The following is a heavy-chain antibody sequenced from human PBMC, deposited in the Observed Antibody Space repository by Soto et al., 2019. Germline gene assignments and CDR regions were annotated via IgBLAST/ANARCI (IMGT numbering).Heavy chain of an antibody. CDR3: VRELIVGPAEYFQN. J-gene: IGHJ1*01. Sequence: ASVKVSCKASGYTYTSYDINWVRQATGQGLEWMGWMNPNSGNTGCAQKFQGRVTMTRNTSRDNAKNSLFLQMNSLRAEDTAIYYCVRELIVGPAEYFQNWGQGTLVTVSS. D-gene: IGHD1-26*01. V-gene: IGHV1-8*01. CDR2: MNPNSGNT. CDR1: GYTYTSYD.